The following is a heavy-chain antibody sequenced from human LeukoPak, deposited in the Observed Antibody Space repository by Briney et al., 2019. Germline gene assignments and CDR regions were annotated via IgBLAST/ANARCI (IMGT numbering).Heavy chain of an antibody. CDR1: GLTFSSYW. V-gene: IGHV3-7*01. CDR3: ASHSGYYFYMDV. CDR2: IKQDGNEK. D-gene: IGHD1-26*01. Sequence: GGSLRLSCAASGLTFSSYWMSWVRRAPGKGLEWVANIKQDGNEKYYVDSVKGRFTVSRDNAKNSLYLQMNSLRAEDTAVYYCASHSGYYFYMDVWGKGTTVTVSS. J-gene: IGHJ6*03.